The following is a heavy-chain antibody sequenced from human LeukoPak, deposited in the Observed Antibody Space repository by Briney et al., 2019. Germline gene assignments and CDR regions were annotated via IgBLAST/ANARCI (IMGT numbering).Heavy chain of an antibody. D-gene: IGHD3-9*01. J-gene: IGHJ4*02. CDR2: INPSGGST. V-gene: IGHV1-46*01. CDR1: GYTFTSYY. CDR3: ARGPVYDILTGYSYYFDY. Sequence: ASVKVSCKASGYTFTSYYMHWVRQAPGQGLEWMGIINPSGGSTSYAQKFQGRVTMTRDTSTSTVYMELSSLRSEDTAVYYCARGPVYDILTGYSYYFDYWGQGTLVTVSS.